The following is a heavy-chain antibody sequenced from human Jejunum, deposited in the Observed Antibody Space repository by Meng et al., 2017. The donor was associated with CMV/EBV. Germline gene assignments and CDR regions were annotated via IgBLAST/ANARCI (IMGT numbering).Heavy chain of an antibody. CDR2: IHSGGAT. CDR1: GFTFSSYA. V-gene: IGHV3-53*01. D-gene: IGHD6-13*01. J-gene: IGHJ5*01. Sequence: EVQLLESGGDLVQPGGSLRLSCVGSGFTFSSYALSWVRQAPGKGLEWVSIIHSGGATYYADSVKGRFTISRDNSKNTLYLQMNSLRAEDTAVYYCARDGYSSSWFVTWGHGTLVTVSS. CDR3: ARDGYSSSWFVT.